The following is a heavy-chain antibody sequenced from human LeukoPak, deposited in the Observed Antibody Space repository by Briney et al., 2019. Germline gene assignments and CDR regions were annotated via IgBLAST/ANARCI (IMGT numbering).Heavy chain of an antibody. V-gene: IGHV1-69*05. CDR2: IIPIFGTA. J-gene: IGHJ5*02. D-gene: IGHD3-22*01. CDR3: ARSELPYYYDSSGYYLNWFDP. CDR1: GGTFSSYT. Sequence: SVKVSCKASGGTFSSYTISWVRQAPGQGLEWMGRIIPIFGTANYAQKFQGRVTITTDESTSTAYMELSSLRSEDTAVYYCARSELPYYYDSSGYYLNWFDPWGQGTLVTVSS.